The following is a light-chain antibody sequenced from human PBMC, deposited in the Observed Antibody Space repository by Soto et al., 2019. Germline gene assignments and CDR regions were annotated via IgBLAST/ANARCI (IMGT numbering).Light chain of an antibody. CDR1: QSVFSS. V-gene: IGKV3-15*01. Sequence: EIVMTQSPATLSVSPGERASLSCRASQSVFSSLAWYQQKPGQAPRLLIYGAATRATGIPARFSGSGSGTEFTLTISSLQPDDFASFYCQEYNSYTWTFGQGTKVDI. CDR2: GAA. J-gene: IGKJ1*01. CDR3: QEYNSYTWT.